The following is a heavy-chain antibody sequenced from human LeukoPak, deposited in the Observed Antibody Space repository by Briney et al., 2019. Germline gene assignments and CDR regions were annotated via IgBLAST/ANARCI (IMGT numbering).Heavy chain of an antibody. V-gene: IGHV3-23*01. CDR1: GFTFSSYS. Sequence: PGGSLRLSCAASGFTFSSYSMNWVRQAPGKGLEWVSAISGSGGSTYYADSVKGRFTISRDNSKNTLYLQMNSLRAEDTAVYYCAKNYYYDTSKYFDLWGRGTLVTVSS. J-gene: IGHJ2*01. CDR2: ISGSGGST. D-gene: IGHD3-22*01. CDR3: AKNYYYDTSKYFDL.